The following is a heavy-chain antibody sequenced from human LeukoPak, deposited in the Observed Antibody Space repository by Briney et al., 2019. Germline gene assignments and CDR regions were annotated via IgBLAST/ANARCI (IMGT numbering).Heavy chain of an antibody. CDR1: GFTFSNAW. CDR2: IKSKTDGGTT. J-gene: IGHJ4*02. CDR3: AKPRSSRGIAGRRPTKYYFDY. Sequence: GGSLRLSCAASGFTFSNAWMSWVRQAPGKGLEWVGRIKSKTDGGTTDYAAPVKGRFTISRDDSKNTLYLQMNSLSAEDTAVYYCAKPRSSRGIAGRRPTKYYFDYWGQGTLVTVSS. D-gene: IGHD6-13*01. V-gene: IGHV3-15*01.